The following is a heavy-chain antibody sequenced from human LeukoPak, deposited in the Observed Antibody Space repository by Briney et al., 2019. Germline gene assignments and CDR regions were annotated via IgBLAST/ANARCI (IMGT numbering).Heavy chain of an antibody. CDR1: GYTFTSYG. D-gene: IGHD2-2*01. V-gene: IGHV1-18*01. Sequence: ASVKVSCKASGYTFTSYGISWVRQAPGQGLEWMGWISAYNGNTNYAQKLQGRVTMTTDTSTSTAYMELRRLRSDDTAVYYCARGGAGIVIVPTADYWGQGTLVTVSS. J-gene: IGHJ4*02. CDR3: ARGGAGIVIVPTADY. CDR2: ISAYNGNT.